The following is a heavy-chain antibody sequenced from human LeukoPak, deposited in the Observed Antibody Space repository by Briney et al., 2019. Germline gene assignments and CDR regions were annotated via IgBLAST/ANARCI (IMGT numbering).Heavy chain of an antibody. V-gene: IGHV1-2*02. CDR1: GYTFTGYY. Sequence: GASVKVSCKASGYTFTGYYMHWVRQAPGQGLEWMGWINPNSGGTNYAQKFQGRVTMTRDTSISTAYMELSRLRSDDTAVYYCARGFRVGRLGVAKAYFDYWGQGTLVTVFS. CDR2: INPNSGGT. CDR3: ARGFRVGRLGVAKAYFDY. J-gene: IGHJ4*02. D-gene: IGHD3-3*01.